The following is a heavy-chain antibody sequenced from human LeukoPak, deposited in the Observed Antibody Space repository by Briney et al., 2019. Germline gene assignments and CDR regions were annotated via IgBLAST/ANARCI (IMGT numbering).Heavy chain of an antibody. CDR3: ARSYYDFWSGYSEFDY. J-gene: IGHJ4*02. CDR2: INWNGGST. Sequence: GGSLRLSCAASGFTFDDYGMSWVRQAPGKGLEWVSGINWNGGSTGYADSVKGRFTISRDNAKNSLYLQMNSLSAEDTALYDCARSYYDFWSGYSEFDYWGQGTLVTVSS. D-gene: IGHD3-3*01. CDR1: GFTFDDYG. V-gene: IGHV3-20*01.